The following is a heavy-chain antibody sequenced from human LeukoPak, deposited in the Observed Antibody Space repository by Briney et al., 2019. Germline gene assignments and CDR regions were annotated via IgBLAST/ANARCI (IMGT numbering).Heavy chain of an antibody. CDR1: GGSISSYY. V-gene: IGHV4-59*12. D-gene: IGHD7-27*01. Sequence: SETLSLTCTVSGGSISSYYWSWIRQPPGKGLEWIGYIYYSGSTSYSPSLKSRVTISVDSSENQFSLKLSSVTAADTAIYYCARDENWGPNYWGQGTLVTVSS. CDR3: ARDENWGPNY. CDR2: IYYSGST. J-gene: IGHJ4*02.